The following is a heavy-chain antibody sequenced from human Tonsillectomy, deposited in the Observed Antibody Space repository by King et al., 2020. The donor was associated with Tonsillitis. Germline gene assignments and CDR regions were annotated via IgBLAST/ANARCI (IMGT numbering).Heavy chain of an antibody. V-gene: IGHV3-7*01. Sequence: VQLVESGGGLVQPGGSLRLSCVASGFSFSTNWMSWVRQAPGKGLEWVANIKQDGTQKFYVDSVKGRFTISRANPQNSLYLQMNSLSAEDSAVYFCARDPPSMDGVNWFDPWGQGTLVTVSS. D-gene: IGHD3-10*02. CDR2: IKQDGTQK. CDR1: GFSFSTNW. CDR3: ARDPPSMDGVNWFDP. J-gene: IGHJ5*02.